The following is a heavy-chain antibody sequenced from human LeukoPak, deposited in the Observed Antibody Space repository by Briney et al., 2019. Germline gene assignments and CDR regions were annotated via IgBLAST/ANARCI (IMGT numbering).Heavy chain of an antibody. V-gene: IGHV3-33*06. CDR3: AKDGKDIVATFWFDP. J-gene: IGHJ5*02. CDR1: GFSFSSYG. Sequence: GGSLRLSCAASGFSFSSYGMHWVRQAPGKGLEWVAVIWYDGSNKYYADSVKGRFTISRDNSKNTLYLQMNSLIAEDTAVYYCAKDGKDIVATFWFDPWGQGTLVTVSS. D-gene: IGHD5-12*01. CDR2: IWYDGSNK.